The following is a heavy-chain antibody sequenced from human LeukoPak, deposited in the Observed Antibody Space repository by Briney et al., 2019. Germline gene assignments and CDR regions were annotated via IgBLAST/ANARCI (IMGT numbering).Heavy chain of an antibody. CDR2: INPSGGST. CDR1: GYTFTSYY. Sequence: ASVTVSCKASGYTFTSYYMHWVRQAPGQGLEWMGIINPSGGSTSYAQKFQGRVTMTRDTSTSTVYMELSSLRSEDTAVYYCARAGRIAAAGTDLGYWGQGTLVTVSS. J-gene: IGHJ4*02. CDR3: ARAGRIAAAGTDLGY. D-gene: IGHD6-13*01. V-gene: IGHV1-46*01.